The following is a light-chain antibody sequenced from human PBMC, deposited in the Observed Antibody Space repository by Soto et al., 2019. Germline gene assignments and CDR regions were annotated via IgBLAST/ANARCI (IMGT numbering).Light chain of an antibody. CDR3: SSYTSSSSVV. J-gene: IGLJ2*01. V-gene: IGLV2-14*01. CDR2: EVS. CDR1: SSDVGGYNY. Sequence: QSALTQPASVSGSPGQSITISCTGTSSDVGGYNYVSWYQQHPGKAPKLMIYEVSNRPSGVSNRFSASKSGNTASLTISGLQAADEADYYCSSYTSSSSVVFGGGTKVTVL.